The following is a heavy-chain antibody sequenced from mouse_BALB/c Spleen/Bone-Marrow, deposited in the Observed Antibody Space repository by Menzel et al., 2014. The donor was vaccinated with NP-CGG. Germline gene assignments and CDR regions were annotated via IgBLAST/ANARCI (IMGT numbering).Heavy chain of an antibody. CDR2: IDPASDYT. D-gene: IGHD4-1*01. J-gene: IGHJ2*01. CDR1: GFNIKDTY. V-gene: IGHV14-3*02. CDR3: ATLTGTFDY. Sequence: EVQLQQSGAELVKPGASVKLSCTASGFNIKDTYMHWVKQRPEQGLEWIGRIDPASDYTLFDSKFQGKATITADTSSNTAYLQLSSLTSEDTAVYYCATLTGTFDYWGQGTTLTVSS.